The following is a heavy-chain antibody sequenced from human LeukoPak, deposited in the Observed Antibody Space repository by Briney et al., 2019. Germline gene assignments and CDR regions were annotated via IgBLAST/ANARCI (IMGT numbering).Heavy chain of an antibody. CDR2: INSDGSST. V-gene: IGHV3-74*01. CDR3: ARASYYYDSSGYFLFDY. J-gene: IGHJ4*02. Sequence: PGGSLRLSCAASGFTFSSYWMHWVRQAPGEGLVWVSRINSDGSSTSYAASVKGRFTISRDNAKNTLYLQMNSLRAEDTAVYYCARASYYYDSSGYFLFDYWGQGTLVTVSS. D-gene: IGHD3-22*01. CDR1: GFTFSSYW.